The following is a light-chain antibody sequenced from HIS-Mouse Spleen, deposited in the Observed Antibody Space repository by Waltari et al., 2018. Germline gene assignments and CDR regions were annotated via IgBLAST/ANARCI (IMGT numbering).Light chain of an antibody. CDR1: ALPKPY. V-gene: IGLV3-25*03. CDR2: KDR. Sequence: SYELTQPPSVSVSPGQTARITCSGDALPKPYAYWYQQKPGQAPVLVIYKDRERPSGIPERFSGSSSGTTVTLTISGVQAEDEADYYCQSADSSGTYPVFGGGTKLTVL. CDR3: QSADSSGTYPV. J-gene: IGLJ2*01.